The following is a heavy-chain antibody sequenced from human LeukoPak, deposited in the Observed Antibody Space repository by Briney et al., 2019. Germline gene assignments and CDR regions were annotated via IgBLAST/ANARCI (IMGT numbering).Heavy chain of an antibody. J-gene: IGHJ4*02. CDR1: GGSISSYY. D-gene: IGHD4-17*01. CDR3: ARALDYGVHGPFDY. CDR2: IYYSGST. V-gene: IGHV4-59*01. Sequence: SETLSLTCTVSGGSISSYYWSWIRQPPGKGLEWIGYIYYSGSTNYNPSLKSRVTISVDTSKNQFSLKLSSVTAADTAVYYCARALDYGVHGPFDYWGQGTLVTVSS.